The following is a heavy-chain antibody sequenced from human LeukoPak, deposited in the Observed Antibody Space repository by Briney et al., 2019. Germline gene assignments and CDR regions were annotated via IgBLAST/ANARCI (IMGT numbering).Heavy chain of an antibody. V-gene: IGHV6-1*01. CDR3: ARELGDYSSGWYYFDY. CDR1: GDSVSSNSAA. J-gene: IGHJ4*02. D-gene: IGHD6-19*01. CDR2: TDYRSKWYN. Sequence: SQTLSLTCAISGDSVSSNSAAWKWIRKSPSRGLEWLGRTDYRSKWYNDYAVSVKSRITINPDTSKNQFSLQLNSVTPEDTAVYYCARELGDYSSGWYYFDYWGQGTLVTVSS.